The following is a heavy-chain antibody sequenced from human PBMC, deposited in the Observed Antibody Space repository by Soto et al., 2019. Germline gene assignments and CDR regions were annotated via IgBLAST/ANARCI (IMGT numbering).Heavy chain of an antibody. CDR2: TYYRSKWYN. CDR1: GDSVDSNSDA. D-gene: IGHD3-10*01. Sequence: SQIISRTYDISGDSVDSNSDAWKWIRQSPSRGLEWLGRTYYRSKWYNHYAVSVKSRITDNPDTSKNQFSLPPDSVTPEDTSVYFFTISGPGGYIDYFGQKTFVSVST. V-gene: IGHV6-1*01. J-gene: IGHJ4*02. CDR3: TISGPGGYIDY.